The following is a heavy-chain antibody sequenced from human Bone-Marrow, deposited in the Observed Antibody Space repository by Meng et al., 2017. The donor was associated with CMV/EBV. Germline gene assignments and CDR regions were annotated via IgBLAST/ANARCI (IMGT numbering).Heavy chain of an antibody. CDR3: ASDLVVPAARAVY. V-gene: IGHV3-23*01. CDR2: ISGSGGST. D-gene: IGHD2-2*01. Sequence: GESLKISCAASGFTFSSYAMSWVRQAPGKGLEWVSAISGSGGSTYYADSVKGRFTISRDNSKNTLYLQMNSLRTEDTAVYYCASDLVVPAARAVYWGPGMLVPGAS. J-gene: IGHJ4*02. CDR1: GFTFSSYA.